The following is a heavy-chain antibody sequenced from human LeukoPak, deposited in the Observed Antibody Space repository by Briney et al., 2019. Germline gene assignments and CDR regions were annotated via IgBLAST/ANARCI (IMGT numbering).Heavy chain of an antibody. CDR1: GFTFSNYW. Sequence: GGSLRLSCAASGFTFSNYWMHWVRQGPGKGLVWVSRINSAGSITYYADSVKGRFTISRDNSKNTLYLQMNSLRAEDTAVYYCARAPPGYSGSYFAFDIWGQGTMVTVSS. CDR3: ARAPPGYSGSYFAFDI. J-gene: IGHJ3*02. D-gene: IGHD1-26*01. V-gene: IGHV3-74*01. CDR2: INSAGSIT.